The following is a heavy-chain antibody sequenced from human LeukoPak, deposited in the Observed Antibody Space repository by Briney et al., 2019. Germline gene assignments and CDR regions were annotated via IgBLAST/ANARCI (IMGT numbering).Heavy chain of an antibody. V-gene: IGHV1-2*02. CDR1: GYTFTGYY. Sequence: ASVKVSCKASGYTFTGYYMHWVRQAPGQELEWMGWINPNSGGTNYAQKFQGRVTMTRDTSISTAYMELSRLRSDDTAVYYCAREGIVVVPAALEPFDPWGQGTLVTVSS. CDR3: AREGIVVVPAALEPFDP. CDR2: INPNSGGT. D-gene: IGHD2-2*01. J-gene: IGHJ5*02.